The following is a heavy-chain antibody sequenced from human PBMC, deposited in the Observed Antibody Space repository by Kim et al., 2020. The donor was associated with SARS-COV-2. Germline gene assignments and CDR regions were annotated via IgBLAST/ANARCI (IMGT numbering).Heavy chain of an antibody. Sequence: SEESYAGTVKGQFTNSRDNARNSLYLQMNNLRFEDTAVYYCAKGWGFDNWGQGTLVTVSS. V-gene: IGHV3-7*01. CDR2: SEE. D-gene: IGHD3-16*01. CDR3: AKGWGFDN. J-gene: IGHJ4*02.